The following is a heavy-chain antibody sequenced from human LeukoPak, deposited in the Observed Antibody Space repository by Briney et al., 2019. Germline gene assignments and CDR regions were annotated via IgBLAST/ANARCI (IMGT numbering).Heavy chain of an antibody. D-gene: IGHD6-19*01. CDR3: AKDRDSSGWYFFHY. Sequence: PGGSLRLSCAASGFTFSSYSMNWVRQAPGKGLEWVSSISSSSSYIYYADSVKGRFTISRDNAKNSLYLQMNSLRAEDTAVYYCAKDRDSSGWYFFHYWGQGTLVTVSS. J-gene: IGHJ4*02. CDR2: ISSSSSYI. V-gene: IGHV3-21*01. CDR1: GFTFSSYS.